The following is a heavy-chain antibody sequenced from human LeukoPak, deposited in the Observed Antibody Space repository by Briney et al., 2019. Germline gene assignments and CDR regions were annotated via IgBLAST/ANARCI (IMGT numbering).Heavy chain of an antibody. CDR1: GFTFTSSA. J-gene: IGHJ5*02. V-gene: IGHV1-58*02. D-gene: IGHD3-22*01. CDR2: IVVGSGNT. CDR3: AAELNYHSSGSDP. Sequence: SVKVSCKASGFTFTSSAMQWVRQARGQRLEWIGWIVVGSGNTNYAQKFQERVTITRDMSTSTAYMELSSLRSEDTAVYYCAAELNYHSSGSDPWGQGTLVTVSS.